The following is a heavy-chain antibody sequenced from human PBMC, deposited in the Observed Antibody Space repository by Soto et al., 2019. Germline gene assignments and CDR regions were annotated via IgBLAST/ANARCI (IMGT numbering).Heavy chain of an antibody. CDR2: IKQDGSEK. CDR3: ARVIVSYAKHWGGYYFDY. Sequence: EVQLVESGGGLVQPGGSLRLSCAASGFTFSSYWMSWVRQAPGKGLEWVANIKQDGSEKYYVDSVKGRFTISRDNAKNSLYLQMNSLRAEDTAVYYCARVIVSYAKHWGGYYFDYWGQGTLVTVSS. D-gene: IGHD3-16*01. V-gene: IGHV3-7*01. J-gene: IGHJ4*02. CDR1: GFTFSSYW.